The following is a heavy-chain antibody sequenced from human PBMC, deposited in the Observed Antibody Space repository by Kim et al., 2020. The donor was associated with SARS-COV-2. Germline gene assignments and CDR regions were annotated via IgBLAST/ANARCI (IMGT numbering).Heavy chain of an antibody. J-gene: IGHJ4*02. D-gene: IGHD5-12*01. CDR2: IFPADSDT. CDR1: GYTFTTCW. CDR3: ALRRGYSDLDNY. Sequence: GESLKISCKVSGYTFTTCWIGWVRQMPGKGLEWMGIIFPADSDTRYSPAFQGQVTISADKSIDTAYLQWDSLKASDTAMYYCALRRGYSDLDNYWGQGTL. V-gene: IGHV5-51*01.